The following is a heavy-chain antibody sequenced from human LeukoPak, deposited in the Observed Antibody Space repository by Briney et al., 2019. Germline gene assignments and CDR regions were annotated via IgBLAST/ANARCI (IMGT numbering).Heavy chain of an antibody. Sequence: SQTLSLTCTVSGGSISSGDYYWSWIRQPPGKGLEWIGYIYYSGSTYYNPSLKSRVTISVDTSKNQFSLKLSSVTAADTAVYYCAREYCSSTSCYDPHFDYWGQGTLVTVSS. D-gene: IGHD2-2*01. CDR3: AREYCSSTSCYDPHFDY. CDR2: IYYSGST. CDR1: GGSISSGDYY. V-gene: IGHV4-30-4*01. J-gene: IGHJ4*02.